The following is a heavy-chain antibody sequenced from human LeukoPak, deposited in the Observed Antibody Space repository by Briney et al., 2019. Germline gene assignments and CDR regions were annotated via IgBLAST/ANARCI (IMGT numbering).Heavy chain of an antibody. CDR1: GFAFSSSW. Sequence: GGSLRLSCAASGFAFSSSWMLWVRQAPGKGLVWVSRINSDGTYTNYADSVKGRFTISRDNAKNTLYQQMNSLRAEDTAVYYCARDLSHTFDYWGQGTLVTVSS. J-gene: IGHJ4*02. V-gene: IGHV3-74*01. CDR2: INSDGTYT. CDR3: ARDLSHTFDY.